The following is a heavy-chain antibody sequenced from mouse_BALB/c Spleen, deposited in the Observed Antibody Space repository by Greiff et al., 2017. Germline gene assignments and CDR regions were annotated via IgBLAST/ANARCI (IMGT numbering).Heavy chain of an antibody. CDR3: ASMIDY. D-gene: IGHD2-3*01. V-gene: IGHV14-1*02. J-gene: IGHJ2*01. CDR1: GFNIKDYY. Sequence: DVHLVESGAELVRPGALVKLSCKASGFNIKDYYMHWVKQRPEQGLEWIGWIDPENGNTIYDPKFQGKASITADTSSNTAYLQLSSLTSEDTAVYYCASMIDYWGQGTTLTVSS. CDR2: IDPENGNT.